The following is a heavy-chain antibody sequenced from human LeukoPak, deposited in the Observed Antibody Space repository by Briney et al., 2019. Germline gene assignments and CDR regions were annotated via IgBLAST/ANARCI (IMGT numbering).Heavy chain of an antibody. D-gene: IGHD6-13*01. V-gene: IGHV4-59*01. J-gene: IGHJ4*02. CDR1: GGSISSYY. CDR3: ARAPPRIAAAGTMFDY. CDR2: IYYSGST. Sequence: SETLSLTCTVSGGSISSYYWSWIRQPPGKGLEWIGYIYYSGSTNYNPSLKSRVTISVDTSKNQFSLKLSSVTAADTAVYYCARAPPRIAAAGTMFDYWGQGTLVTVSS.